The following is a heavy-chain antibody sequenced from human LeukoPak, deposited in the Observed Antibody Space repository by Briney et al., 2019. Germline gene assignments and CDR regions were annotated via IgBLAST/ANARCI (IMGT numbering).Heavy chain of an antibody. CDR3: ARDWLESGMDV. CDR1: GYTFTINY. Sequence: ASVTVSCTASGYTFTINYIHWVRQAPGQGLEWMGWINTNTGNPTYAQGFTGRFVFSLDTSVSTAYLQISSLKAEDTAVYYCARDWLESGMDVWGQGTTVTVSS. V-gene: IGHV7-4-1*02. CDR2: INTNTGNP. J-gene: IGHJ6*02. D-gene: IGHD6-19*01.